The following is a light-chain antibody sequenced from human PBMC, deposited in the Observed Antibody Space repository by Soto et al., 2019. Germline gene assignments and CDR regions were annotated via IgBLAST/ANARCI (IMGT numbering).Light chain of an antibody. V-gene: IGLV3-21*02. J-gene: IGLJ3*02. CDR1: NIGTKS. CDR2: DDS. Sequence: SYELTQPPSVSVAPGQTASITCGRNNIGTKSVHWYQQKPGQAPVLVVYDDSDRPSGIPERFSGSNSGNTATLTISRVEAGDDGDYFCQVWDSSSDHVVFGGGTKLTV. CDR3: QVWDSSSDHVV.